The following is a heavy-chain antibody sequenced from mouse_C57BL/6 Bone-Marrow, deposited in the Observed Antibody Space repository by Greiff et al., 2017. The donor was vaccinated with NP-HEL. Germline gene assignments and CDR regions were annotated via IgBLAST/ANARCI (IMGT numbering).Heavy chain of an antibody. CDR1: GYTFTDYE. D-gene: IGHD2-3*01. CDR2: IDPETGGT. Sequence: QVQLQQSGAELVRPGASVTLSCKASGYTFTDYEMHWVKQTPVHGLEWIGAIDPETGGTAYNQKFKGKAILTADKSSSTAYMELRSLTSEDSAVYYCTRRDDGYYPFAYWGQGTLVTVSA. V-gene: IGHV1-15*01. J-gene: IGHJ3*01. CDR3: TRRDDGYYPFAY.